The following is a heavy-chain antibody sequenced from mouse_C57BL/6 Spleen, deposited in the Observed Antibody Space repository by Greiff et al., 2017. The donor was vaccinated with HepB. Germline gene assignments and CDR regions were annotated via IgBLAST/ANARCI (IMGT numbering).Heavy chain of an antibody. D-gene: IGHD4-1*01. CDR2: ISSGSSTI. CDR3: AKERINWGYFDY. V-gene: IGHV5-17*01. Sequence: EVNLVESGGGLLKPGGSLKLSCAASGFTFSDYGMHWVRQAPEKGLEWVEYISSGSSTIYYADTVKCRFTISRDNAKNTLVLQMTSLRSEDTAMYYCAKERINWGYFDYWGHGTTLTVSS. CDR1: GFTFSDYG. J-gene: IGHJ2*01.